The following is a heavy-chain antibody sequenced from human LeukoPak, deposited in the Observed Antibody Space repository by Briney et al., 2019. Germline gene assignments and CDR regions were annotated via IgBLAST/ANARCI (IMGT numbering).Heavy chain of an antibody. D-gene: IGHD6-13*01. CDR3: ARAQQLVPDY. J-gene: IGHJ4*02. V-gene: IGHV5-51*01. CDR1: GYTFTDYW. CDR2: VYPDDSDT. Sequence: GESLKISCKASGYTFTDYWIAWVRQVPGKGLELMGIVYPDDSDTRYSPSFQGQVTISADKSISTAYLQWSSLKASVTAIYYCARAQQLVPDYWGQGTLVTVSS.